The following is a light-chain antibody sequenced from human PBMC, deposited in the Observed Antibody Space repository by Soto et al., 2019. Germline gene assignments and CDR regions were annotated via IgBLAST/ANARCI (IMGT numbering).Light chain of an antibody. J-gene: IGKJ1*01. V-gene: IGKV3-20*01. CDR2: GAS. CDR3: QQYGSSPRT. Sequence: EIVLTQSPGTLSLSPGERATLNCRASQSVSSYLAWYQQKPGQAPRLLIYGASSRATGIPDRFSGSGSGTDFTLTISRLEPEDFAVYYCQQYGSSPRTFGQGTKVDIK. CDR1: QSVSSY.